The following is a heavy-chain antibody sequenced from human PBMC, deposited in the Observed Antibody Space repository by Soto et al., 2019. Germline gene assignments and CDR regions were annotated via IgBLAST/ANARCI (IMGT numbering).Heavy chain of an antibody. CDR1: GGSISSGGYY. J-gene: IGHJ4*02. Sequence: QVQLQESGPGLVKPSQTLSLTCTVSGGSISSGGYYWSGIRQHPGKGLEWIGYIYYSGSTHYNPSLKSRVTISVDTSKNQFSLKLTSVTAADTAVYYCARNYGSGRYYFDYWGQGTLVTVSS. V-gene: IGHV4-31*03. D-gene: IGHD3-10*01. CDR2: IYYSGST. CDR3: ARNYGSGRYYFDY.